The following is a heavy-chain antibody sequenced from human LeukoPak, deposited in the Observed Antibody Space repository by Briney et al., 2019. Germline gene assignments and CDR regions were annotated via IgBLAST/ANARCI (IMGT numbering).Heavy chain of an antibody. CDR3: ARSEDYYDSSGHAFDF. Sequence: MTSETLSLTCTVSGDSISSSSSYWSWIRQPPGKGLEWIGYIYYSGSANYNPSLKSRVTISVDTSKNQFSLKLSSVTAADTAVYYCARSEDYYDSSGHAFDFWGQGTLVTVSS. V-gene: IGHV4-61*01. CDR1: GDSISSSSSY. D-gene: IGHD3-22*01. CDR2: IYYSGSA. J-gene: IGHJ4*02.